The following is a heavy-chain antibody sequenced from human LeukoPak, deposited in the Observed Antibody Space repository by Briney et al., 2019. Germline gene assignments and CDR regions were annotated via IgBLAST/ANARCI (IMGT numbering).Heavy chain of an antibody. CDR1: GYTFTGYY. V-gene: IGHV1-2*02. J-gene: IGHJ4*02. D-gene: IGHD6-6*01. Sequence: ASVKVSCKASGYTFTGYYIHWVRQAPGQGLEWMGWINPNSGGTNYAQKFQGRVTMTRDTSIDTAYMELRRLRSDDTAVYYCAREVTARHGVIDYWGQGTLVTVSS. CDR3: AREVTARHGVIDY. CDR2: INPNSGGT.